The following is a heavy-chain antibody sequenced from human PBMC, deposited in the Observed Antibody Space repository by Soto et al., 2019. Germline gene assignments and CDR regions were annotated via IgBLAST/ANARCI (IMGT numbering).Heavy chain of an antibody. D-gene: IGHD1-26*01. CDR2: SSAHNGNT. J-gene: IGHJ4*02. CDR3: ASSREGGSGRYFDY. V-gene: IGHV1-18*01. CDR1: GYTFTSYG. Sequence: QVQLVQSGAEVRKPGASVKVSCKASGYTFTSYGLTWVRQAPGQGLEWMGWSSAHNGNTNYAQKLQGRVTMTTDTSTSTAYMELRSLRSDDTAVYYCASSREGGSGRYFDYWGQGTLVTVSS.